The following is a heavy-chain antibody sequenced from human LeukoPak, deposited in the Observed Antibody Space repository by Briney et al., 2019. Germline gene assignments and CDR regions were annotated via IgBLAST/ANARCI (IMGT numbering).Heavy chain of an antibody. CDR1: GGTFSSYA. Sequence: ASVKVSCKASGGTFSSYAISWVRQAPGQALEWSGWINPNSAGTNYVQKFEGRVTMTRDTPISTAYMELSRLRSDDTAEYYCAREDSGWYVDYWGQGTLVTVSS. J-gene: IGHJ4*02. CDR2: INPNSAGT. CDR3: AREDSGWYVDY. V-gene: IGHV1-2*02. D-gene: IGHD6-19*01.